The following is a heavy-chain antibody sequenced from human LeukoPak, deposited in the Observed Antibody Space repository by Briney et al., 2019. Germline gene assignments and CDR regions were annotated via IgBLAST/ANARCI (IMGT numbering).Heavy chain of an antibody. CDR2: IYYSGST. J-gene: IGHJ5*02. D-gene: IGHD3-22*01. Sequence: PSETLSLTCTVSGGSISSSYWSWIRQPPGKGLEWIGYIYYSGSTNYNPSLKSRVTISVDTPKNQLSLKLSSVTAADTAVYYCARRTTFYESSGHYLGFDPWGQGTRVTVSS. CDR3: ARRTTFYESSGHYLGFDP. CDR1: GGSISSSY. V-gene: IGHV4-59*08.